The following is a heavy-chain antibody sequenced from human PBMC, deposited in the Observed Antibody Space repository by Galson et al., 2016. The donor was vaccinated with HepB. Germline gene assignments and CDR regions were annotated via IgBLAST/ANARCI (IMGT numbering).Heavy chain of an antibody. V-gene: IGHV3-23*01. Sequence: SLRLSCAASGFTFSSYGMSWVRQAPGQGLEWVSSISPGGSTYTDSVKGRFTISRDNSRNTLYLEMNSLRAEDTAVYYCAKLGGLKYYFDCWGQGTLVTVSS. J-gene: IGHJ4*02. CDR3: AKLGGLKYYFDC. CDR2: ISPGGST. D-gene: IGHD2-15*01. CDR1: GFTFSSYG.